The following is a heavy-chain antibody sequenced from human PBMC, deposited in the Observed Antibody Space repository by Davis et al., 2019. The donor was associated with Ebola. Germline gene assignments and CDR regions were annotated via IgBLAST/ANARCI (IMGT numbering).Heavy chain of an antibody. CDR3: ARTRHYYDILTGYSRVDAFDI. CDR1: GFTFSSYA. Sequence: GESLKISCAASGFTFSSYAMSWVRQAPGKGLEWVSAISGSGGSTYYADSVKGRFTISRDNAKNSLYLQMNSLRAEDTAVYYCARTRHYYDILTGYSRVDAFDIWGQGTMVTVSS. J-gene: IGHJ3*02. V-gene: IGHV3-23*01. CDR2: ISGSGGST. D-gene: IGHD3-9*01.